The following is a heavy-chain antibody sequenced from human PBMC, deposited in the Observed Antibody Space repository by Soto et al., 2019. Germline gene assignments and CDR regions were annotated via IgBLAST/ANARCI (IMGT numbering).Heavy chain of an antibody. CDR2: IYYSGST. CDR1: PSSISSGGYS. D-gene: IGHD3-22*01. Sequence: SETLSLTCTVSPSSISSGGYSWRWIRQHPGKGLEWIGYIYYSGSTYYNPSLKSRVTISVDTSKNQFSLKLSSVTAADTAVYYCASSDDSSGYADIWGQGTMVT. V-gene: IGHV4-31*03. J-gene: IGHJ3*02. CDR3: ASSDDSSGYADI.